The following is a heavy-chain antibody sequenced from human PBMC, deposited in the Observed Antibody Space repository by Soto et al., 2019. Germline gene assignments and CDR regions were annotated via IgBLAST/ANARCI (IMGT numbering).Heavy chain of an antibody. V-gene: IGHV3-23*01. Sequence: GGSLRLSCAASGFTFSSYAMSWVRQAPGKGLEWVSAISGSGGSTYYADSVKGRFTISRDNSKNTLYLQMNSLRAEDTAVYYCAKDFPRPLGVVAAQPLFDHWGQGTLVTVSS. J-gene: IGHJ4*02. CDR3: AKDFPRPLGVVAAQPLFDH. CDR2: ISGSGGST. D-gene: IGHD2-15*01. CDR1: GFTFSSYA.